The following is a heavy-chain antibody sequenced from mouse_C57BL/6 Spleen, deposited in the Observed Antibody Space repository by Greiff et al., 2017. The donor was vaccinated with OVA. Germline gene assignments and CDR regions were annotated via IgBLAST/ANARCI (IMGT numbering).Heavy chain of an antibody. CDR2: IYPGSGST. J-gene: IGHJ3*01. D-gene: IGHD2-2*01. Sequence: QVQLQQPGAELVKPGASVKMSCKASGYTFTSYWITWVKQRPGQGLEWIGDIYPGSGSTNYNEKFKSKATLTVDTSSSTAYMQLSSLTSEDSAVYYCARSNGYGSWFAYWGQGTLVTVSA. CDR1: GYTFTSYW. V-gene: IGHV1-55*01. CDR3: ARSNGYGSWFAY.